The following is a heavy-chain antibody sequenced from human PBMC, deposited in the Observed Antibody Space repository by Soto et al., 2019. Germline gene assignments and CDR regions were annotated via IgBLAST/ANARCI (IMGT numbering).Heavy chain of an antibody. CDR2: MNPNSGNT. CDR1: GYTFTSYD. D-gene: IGHD6-19*01. Sequence: QVQLVQSGAEVKKPGASVKVSCKASGYTFTSYDINWVRQATGQGLEWMGWMNPNSGNTGYAQKFQGRVTMTRNTSISTAYMELSSLRSEDTAVYYCARGSQLYSSGWYEAFDIWGQGTMVTVSS. J-gene: IGHJ3*02. CDR3: ARGSQLYSSGWYEAFDI. V-gene: IGHV1-8*01.